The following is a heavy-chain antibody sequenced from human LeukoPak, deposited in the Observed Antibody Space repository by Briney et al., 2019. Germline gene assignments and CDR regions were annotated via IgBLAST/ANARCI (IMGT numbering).Heavy chain of an antibody. D-gene: IGHD3-22*01. CDR2: INPNSGGT. J-gene: IGHJ4*02. V-gene: IGHV1-2*02. Sequence: ASVKVSCKASGYTFTGYYMHWVRQAPGQGLEWMGWINPNSGGTNYAQKFQGRVTMTKDTSISTAYMELSRLRSDDTAVYYCARSKVDSSGYYPICYWGQGIVVTVTS. CDR3: ARSKVDSSGYYPICY. CDR1: GYTFTGYY.